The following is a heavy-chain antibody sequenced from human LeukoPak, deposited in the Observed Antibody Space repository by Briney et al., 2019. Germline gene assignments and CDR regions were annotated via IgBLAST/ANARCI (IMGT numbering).Heavy chain of an antibody. CDR3: AITPWYYDSSRNYYPFDY. V-gene: IGHV4-61*02. CDR1: GGSISSGSYY. Sequence: PSQTLSLTCTVSGGSISSGSYYWSWIRQPAGKGLEWIGRIYTSGSTNYNPSLKSRVTISVDTSKNQFSLKLSSVTAADTAVYYCAITPWYYDSSRNYYPFDYWGQGTLVTVSS. J-gene: IGHJ4*02. D-gene: IGHD3-22*01. CDR2: IYTSGST.